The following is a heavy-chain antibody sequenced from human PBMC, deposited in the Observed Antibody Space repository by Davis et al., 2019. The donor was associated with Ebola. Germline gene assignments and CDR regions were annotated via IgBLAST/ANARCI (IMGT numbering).Heavy chain of an antibody. Sequence: PGGSLRLSCAASGFTFGNFAMHWVRQVPGKGLEWVGVVSHSEREKFYADSVEGRFTITRDNSENTLYLQMNSLTTADTSVYYCARAGFDEVLDYWGQGTPVTVSS. CDR1: GFTFGNFA. CDR2: VSHSEREK. CDR3: ARAGFDEVLDY. D-gene: IGHD3-3*01. J-gene: IGHJ4*02. V-gene: IGHV3-30*04.